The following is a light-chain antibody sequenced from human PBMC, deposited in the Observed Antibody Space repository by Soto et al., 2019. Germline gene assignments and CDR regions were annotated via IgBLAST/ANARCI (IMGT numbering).Light chain of an antibody. V-gene: IGKV1-9*01. J-gene: IGKJ4*01. Sequence: DIQLTQSPSFLSASVGDRVTITCRASQGISSYLAWYQQKPGKAPKLLIYAASTLQSGVPSRFSGSGSWTEFTLTISSLQPEDFATYYCQQPTLTFGGGTKVEIK. CDR3: QQPTLT. CDR2: AAS. CDR1: QGISSY.